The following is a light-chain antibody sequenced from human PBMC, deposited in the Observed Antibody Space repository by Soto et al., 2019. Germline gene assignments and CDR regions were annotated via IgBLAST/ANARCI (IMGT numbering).Light chain of an antibody. Sequence: DIVMTQSPDSLAVSLGERATINCKSSQSVLISSSNKNYLGWYQQKPGQPPMLLISWASTRTSGVPDRFSGSGSVTDFTLTISSLQAEDVAVYYCQHRGTFGQGTKLEIK. J-gene: IGKJ2*01. CDR3: QHRGT. CDR2: WAS. CDR1: QSVLISSSNKNY. V-gene: IGKV4-1*01.